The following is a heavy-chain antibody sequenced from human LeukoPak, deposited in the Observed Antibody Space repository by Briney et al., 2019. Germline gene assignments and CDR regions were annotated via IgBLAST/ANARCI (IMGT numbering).Heavy chain of an antibody. V-gene: IGHV3-7*01. J-gene: IGHJ4*02. CDR1: GFTFSSYW. CDR3: ARDYYDSSGYWNY. Sequence: GGSLRLSCAASGFTFSSYWMSWVRQAPGKGLEWVANIKQDGSEKYYVDSVKGRFTISRDNAKNSLYLQMNSLRAEDTAVYYCARDYYDSSGYWNYWGQGTLVTVSS. CDR2: IKQDGSEK. D-gene: IGHD3-22*01.